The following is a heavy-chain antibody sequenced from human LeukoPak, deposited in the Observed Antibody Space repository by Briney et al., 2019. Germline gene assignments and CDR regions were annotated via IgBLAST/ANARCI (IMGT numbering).Heavy chain of an antibody. CDR1: GFTFSSYW. V-gene: IGHV3-7*01. CDR3: ARVVVPAHFDY. J-gene: IGHJ4*02. Sequence: GGSLRLSCAASGFTFSSYWMSWVRQAPGKGLEWVANIKQDGSEKYYVDSVKGRFTISRDNAKNSLYLQMNSLRAEDTAVYYCARVVVPAHFDYWGQGTLVTVST. D-gene: IGHD2-2*01. CDR2: IKQDGSEK.